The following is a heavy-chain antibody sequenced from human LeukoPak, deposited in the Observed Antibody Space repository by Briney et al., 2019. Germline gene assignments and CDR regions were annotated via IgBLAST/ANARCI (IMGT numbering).Heavy chain of an antibody. D-gene: IGHD6-6*01. CDR3: ARGRGSSAFIDY. CDR2: INPNSGGT. J-gene: IGHJ4*02. V-gene: IGHV1-2*02. Sequence: ASVKVSCKASGYTFTDYYLHWVRQAPGQGLEWMGWINPNSGGTNYAQKFQGRVTMTRDTSIGTAYMELSRLRSDDTALYYCARGRGSSAFIDYWGQGTLVTVSS. CDR1: GYTFTDYY.